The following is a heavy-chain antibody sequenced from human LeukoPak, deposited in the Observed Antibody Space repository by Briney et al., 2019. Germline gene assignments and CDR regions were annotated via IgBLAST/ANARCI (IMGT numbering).Heavy chain of an antibody. V-gene: IGHV1-2*02. CDR1: GYTFTGYY. CDR3: ARPLRFLESNDAFDI. D-gene: IGHD3-3*01. J-gene: IGHJ3*02. CDR2: INPNSGGT. Sequence: GASVKVSCKASGYTFTGYYMHWVRQAPGQGLEWMGWINPNSGGTNYAQKFQGRVTMTRDTSISTAYMELSRLRSDDTAVYYCARPLRFLESNDAFDIWGHGTMVTVSS.